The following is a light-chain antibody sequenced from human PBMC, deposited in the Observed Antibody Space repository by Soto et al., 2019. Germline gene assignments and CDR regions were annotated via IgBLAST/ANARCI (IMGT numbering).Light chain of an antibody. CDR2: GAS. V-gene: IGKV3-20*01. CDR1: QSVSSNY. Sequence: SGLTQSPGTLSLSPGGRATLSCRASQSVSSNYLAWYQQKPGQAPRLLIYGASTRATGIPDRFSGSGSGTDFTLTISSLQPEDFATYYCQQSNSFLITFGQGTRLEI. J-gene: IGKJ5*01. CDR3: QQSNSFLIT.